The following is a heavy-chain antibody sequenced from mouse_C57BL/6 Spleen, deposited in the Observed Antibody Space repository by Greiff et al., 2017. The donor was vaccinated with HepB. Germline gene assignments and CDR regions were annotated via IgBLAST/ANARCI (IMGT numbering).Heavy chain of an antibody. J-gene: IGHJ1*03. CDR2: INPNNGGT. V-gene: IGHV1-22*01. CDR1: GYTFTDYN. D-gene: IGHD1-1*01. Sequence: SGPELVKPGASVKMSCKASGYTFTDYNMHWVKQSHGKSLEWIGYINPNNGGTSYNQKFKGKATLTVNKSSSTAYMELRSLTSEDSAVYYCARELRGGYWYFDVWGTGTTVTVSS. CDR3: ARELRGGYWYFDV.